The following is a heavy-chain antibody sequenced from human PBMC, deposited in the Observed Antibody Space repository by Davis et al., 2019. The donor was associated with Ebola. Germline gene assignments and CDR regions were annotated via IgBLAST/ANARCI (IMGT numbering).Heavy chain of an antibody. CDR2: VGTTGNT. CDR3: ARDDYGDPVDYYYYGMDV. CDR1: GFTFSSYA. V-gene: IGHV3-23*01. Sequence: GESLKISCAASGFTFSSYAMSWVRQAPGKGLEWVSSVGTTGNTYYTDSVKGRFTISRDNSKNTLYLQMNSLRAEDTAVYYCARDDYGDPVDYYYYGMDVWGQGTTVTVSS. D-gene: IGHD4-17*01. J-gene: IGHJ6*02.